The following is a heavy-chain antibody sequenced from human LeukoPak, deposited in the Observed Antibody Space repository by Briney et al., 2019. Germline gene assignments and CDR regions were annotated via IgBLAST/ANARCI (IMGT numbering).Heavy chain of an antibody. Sequence: ASVKVSCKASGYTFTGYYMHWVRQAPGQGLEWMGWINPNSGGTNYAQKFRGRVTMTRDTSISTAYMELSRLRSDDTAVYYCARDQSHYYDSSGYTNYWGQGTLVTVSS. CDR2: INPNSGGT. V-gene: IGHV1-2*02. D-gene: IGHD3-22*01. CDR3: ARDQSHYYDSSGYTNY. CDR1: GYTFTGYY. J-gene: IGHJ4*02.